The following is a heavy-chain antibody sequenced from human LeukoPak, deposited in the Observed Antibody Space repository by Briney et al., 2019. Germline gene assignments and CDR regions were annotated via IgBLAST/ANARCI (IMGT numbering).Heavy chain of an antibody. Sequence: PSETLSLTCAVYGGSVSGYYWSWIRQPPGKGLEWMGEINHRGSTNYNPSLKSRVTISVNTSKNQFSLKLSSVTAADTAVYYCARGPPLYQLLPSPPFDYSGQGTLVTVSS. CDR3: ARGPPLYQLLPSPPFDY. V-gene: IGHV4-34*01. CDR2: INHRGST. D-gene: IGHD2-2*01. CDR1: GGSVSGYY. J-gene: IGHJ4*02.